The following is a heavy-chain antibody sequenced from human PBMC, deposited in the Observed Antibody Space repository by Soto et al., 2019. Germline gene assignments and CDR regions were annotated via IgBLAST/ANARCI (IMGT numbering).Heavy chain of an antibody. D-gene: IGHD3-10*02. CDR1: GGPISSYY. CDR2: FYYSGTT. CDR3: AKLVRDDVRRSDLDH. Sequence: SEPLSLTCTVSGGPISSYYWSWIRQPPGKGLEWIGTFYYSGTTSQNPPLRSRITISGDTSRNQFSLNLRSVTAADSGVYYCAKLVRDDVRRSDLDHWGQGTLVTVSS. V-gene: IGHV4-59*05. J-gene: IGHJ4*02.